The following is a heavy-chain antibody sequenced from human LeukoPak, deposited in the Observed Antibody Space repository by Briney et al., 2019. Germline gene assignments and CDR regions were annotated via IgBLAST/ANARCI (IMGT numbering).Heavy chain of an antibody. Sequence: GGSQRLFCGASGITFSIYAMNWVRQAPRGGLEWVSFIVGNDGNTFYADCVKGRFTLSRDNSKHTLYLQMHTLRADDTAVYYCATGVRNAKVVGSSADGPVDHWGQGTLVTVSS. J-gene: IGHJ4*02. CDR1: GITFSIYA. V-gene: IGHV3-23*01. D-gene: IGHD3-22*01. CDR2: IVGNDGNT. CDR3: ATGVRNAKVVGSSADGPVDH.